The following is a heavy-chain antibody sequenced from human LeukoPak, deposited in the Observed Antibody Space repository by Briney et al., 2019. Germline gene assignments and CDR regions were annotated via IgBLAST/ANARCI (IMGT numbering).Heavy chain of an antibody. CDR2: ISSSGSTI. V-gene: IGHV3-48*03. CDR1: GFTFSSYE. D-gene: IGHD4-17*01. Sequence: GGSLRLSCAASGFTFSSYEMNWVRQAPGKGLEWVSYISSSGSTIYYADSVKGRFTISRDNAKNSLYLQMNSLRAEDTAVYYCARYHGDYVRDFDYWGQGTLVTVSS. J-gene: IGHJ4*02. CDR3: ARYHGDYVRDFDY.